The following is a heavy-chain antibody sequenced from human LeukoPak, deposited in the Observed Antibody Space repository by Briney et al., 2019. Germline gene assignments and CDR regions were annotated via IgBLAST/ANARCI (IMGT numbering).Heavy chain of an antibody. D-gene: IGHD3-22*01. J-gene: IGHJ6*02. CDR1: GLTFSAYH. CDR2: ISSTGTTI. V-gene: IGHV3-48*02. CDR3: ARDKPLYYYDSSGYYYGMDV. Sequence: GGSLRLSCAASGLTFSAYHINWVRQAPGKGLEWLSYISSTGTTIYYADSVKGRFAISRDNARSSLYLQMNSLRDEDTAVYYCARDKPLYYYDSSGYYYGMDVWGQGTTVTVSS.